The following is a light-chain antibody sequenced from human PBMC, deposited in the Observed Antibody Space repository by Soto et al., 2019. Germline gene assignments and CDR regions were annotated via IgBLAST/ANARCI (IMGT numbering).Light chain of an antibody. CDR3: QQSDNLPLT. J-gene: IGKJ5*01. V-gene: IGKV1-33*01. CDR2: DAS. Sequence: RMNQSPSSLSVSVGDRVTITCRATQAIKNFLNWYQQKPGRAPKLLISDASTLQRGVPSRFSGSGSGTHLTFVISSLQPEDVGTYYCQQSDNLPLTFGQGTRLDIK. CDR1: QAIKNF.